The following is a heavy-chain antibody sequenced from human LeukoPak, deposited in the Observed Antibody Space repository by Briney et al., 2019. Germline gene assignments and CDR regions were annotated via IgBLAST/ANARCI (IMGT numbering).Heavy chain of an antibody. CDR1: GFAFSTYA. D-gene: IGHD3-10*01. Sequence: GGSLRLSCAASGFAFSTYAMSWVRQAPGKGLEWVSTISSIGDNTYYADSVRGRFTISRDNANNSLYLQMNSLRAEDTAVYYCARDRTRSTSYYGMDVWGQGTTVTVSS. J-gene: IGHJ6*02. V-gene: IGHV3-23*01. CDR2: ISSIGDNT. CDR3: ARDRTRSTSYYGMDV.